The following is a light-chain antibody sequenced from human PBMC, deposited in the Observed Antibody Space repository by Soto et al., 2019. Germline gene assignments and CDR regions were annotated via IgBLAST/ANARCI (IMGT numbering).Light chain of an antibody. CDR2: GAS. CDR3: QQYGDSPYT. V-gene: IGKV3-20*01. J-gene: IGKJ2*01. Sequence: IVLTQSPGTLSLSAGQLAAISCWASRSVHNNHLAWYQHIPGRAPRILISGASSRARGIPDRFSGSGSGTDFTLTISRLEAEDFAVYYCQQYGDSPYTFGHGTKLQIK. CDR1: RSVHNNH.